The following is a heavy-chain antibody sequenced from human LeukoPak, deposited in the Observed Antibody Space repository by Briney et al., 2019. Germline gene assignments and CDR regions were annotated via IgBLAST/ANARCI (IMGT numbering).Heavy chain of an antibody. J-gene: IGHJ4*02. CDR1: GDSISSYY. CDR2: IYTSGST. Sequence: PSETLSLTCTVSGDSISSYYWSWIRQPAGKGLEWIGRIYTSGSTNYNPSLKSRVTMSVDTSKNQFSLKLSSVTAADTAVYYCARAYYGSGSYKGPVGFDYWGQGTLVTVSS. CDR3: ARAYYGSGSYKGPVGFDY. V-gene: IGHV4-4*07. D-gene: IGHD3-10*01.